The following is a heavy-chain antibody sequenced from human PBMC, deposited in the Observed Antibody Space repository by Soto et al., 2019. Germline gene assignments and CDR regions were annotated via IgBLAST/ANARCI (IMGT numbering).Heavy chain of an antibody. D-gene: IGHD5-12*01. CDR3: ARDLGGYYWFDP. J-gene: IGHJ5*02. CDR1: GDSISGFH. Sequence: ETLSLTCTVSGDSISGFHWHWIRQPPGKGLQWIGYIYSSGSTMYNPSLKSRVTMSVDTSQNQFSLKLNSVTAADTAVYYCARDLGGYYWFDPWGQGTLVTVSS. CDR2: IYSSGST. V-gene: IGHV4-59*01.